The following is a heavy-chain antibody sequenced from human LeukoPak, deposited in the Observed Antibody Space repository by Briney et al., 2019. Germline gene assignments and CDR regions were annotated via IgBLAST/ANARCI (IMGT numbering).Heavy chain of an antibody. CDR1: GGSISSYY. CDR2: IYTSGST. V-gene: IGHV4-4*07. J-gene: IGHJ3*02. CDR3: ARGLGITFGGVIAATDAFDI. D-gene: IGHD3-16*02. Sequence: PSETLSLTCTVSGGSISSYYWSWIRQPAGKGLEWFGRIYTSGSTNYNPSLKSRVTMSVDTSKNQFSLKLSSVTAADTAVYYCARGLGITFGGVIAATDAFDIWGQGTMVTVSS.